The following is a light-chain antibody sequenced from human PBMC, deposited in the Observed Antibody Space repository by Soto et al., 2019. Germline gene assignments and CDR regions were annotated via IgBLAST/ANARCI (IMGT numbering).Light chain of an antibody. Sequence: QSVLTQPASVSGSPGQSITISCTGTSSDVGTYNFVSWYQHHPGKAPKLMIYDVTNRPSGVSNRFSGSKSGNTASLTISGLQAEDEADYYYSSYTSSSTPYVFGTGTKLTVL. V-gene: IGLV2-14*03. CDR2: DVT. CDR3: SSYTSSSTPYV. J-gene: IGLJ1*01. CDR1: SSDVGTYNF.